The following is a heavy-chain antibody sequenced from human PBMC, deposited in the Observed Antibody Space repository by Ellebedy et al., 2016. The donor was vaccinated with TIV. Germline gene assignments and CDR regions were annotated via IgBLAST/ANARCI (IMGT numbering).Heavy chain of an antibody. V-gene: IGHV1-3*01. Sequence: AASVKVSCKASGYTFISYTMHWVRQAPGHRLEWMGWINAGNGNTKYSQKFQGRVTITRDTSASTAYMELSSLRSEDTAVYYCARDACRTFSGGRCYSHYYGMDVWGQGTTVTVSS. D-gene: IGHD2-15*01. CDR3: ARDACRTFSGGRCYSHYYGMDV. CDR2: INAGNGNT. J-gene: IGHJ6*02. CDR1: GYTFISYT.